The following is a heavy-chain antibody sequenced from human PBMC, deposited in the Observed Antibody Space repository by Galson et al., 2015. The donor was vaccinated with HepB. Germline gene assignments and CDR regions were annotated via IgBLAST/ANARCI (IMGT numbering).Heavy chain of an antibody. CDR3: ARDPYGPQITAGHWFDP. V-gene: IGHV1-69*13. CDR2: IIPIFATA. J-gene: IGHJ5*02. CDR1: GDIFSNNS. Sequence: SVKVSCKASGDIFSNNSITWVRQAPGQGLEWMGGIIPIFATANYAQKFQDRVTITADESTSTAYMELNNLRSEDTAVYYCARDPYGPQITAGHWFDPWGQGTLVTVSS. D-gene: IGHD4-17*01.